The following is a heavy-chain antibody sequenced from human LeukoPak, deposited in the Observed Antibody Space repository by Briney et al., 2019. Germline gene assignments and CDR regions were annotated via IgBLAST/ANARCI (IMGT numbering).Heavy chain of an antibody. J-gene: IGHJ5*02. Sequence: EASVKVSCKASGYTFTSYAMNWVRQAPGQGLEWMGWINTNTGNPTYAQGFTGRFVFSLDTSVSTAYLQISSLKAEDTAVYYCARVSWNDEDNWFDPWGQGTLVTVSS. CDR1: GYTFTSYA. V-gene: IGHV7-4-1*02. CDR3: ARVSWNDEDNWFDP. CDR2: INTNTGNP. D-gene: IGHD1-1*01.